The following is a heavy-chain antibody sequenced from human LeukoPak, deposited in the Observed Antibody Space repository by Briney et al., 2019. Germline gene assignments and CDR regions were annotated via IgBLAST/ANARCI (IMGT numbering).Heavy chain of an antibody. CDR1: GFTFDDYG. V-gene: IGHV3-20*04. D-gene: IGHD3-9*01. CDR2: INWNGDNT. Sequence: GGTLRLSCAASGFTFDDYGMSWVRQAPGKGLEWVSGINWNGDNTDYADSVKGRFNISRDNAKNSLYLQMNSLRAEDTALYSWARGFDGNFDYWGQGTLVTVSP. CDR3: ARGFDGNFDY. J-gene: IGHJ4*02.